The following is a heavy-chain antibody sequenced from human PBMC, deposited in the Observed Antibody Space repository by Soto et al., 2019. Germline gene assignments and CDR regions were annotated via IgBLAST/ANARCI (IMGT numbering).Heavy chain of an antibody. V-gene: IGHV3-30-3*01. CDR2: ISYDGSNK. J-gene: IGHJ4*02. CDR1: GFTFRNYA. CDR3: ARDWHDDHSIN. Sequence: QVQLVESGGGVVQPGRSLRLSCAASGFTFRNYAMHWVRQAPGKGLEWVAFISYDGSNKYYADSVKGRFTVSRDNSKNTLYLEMIRLRAEDTAVFFCARDWHDDHSINWGQGTLVTVSS. D-gene: IGHD3-16*01.